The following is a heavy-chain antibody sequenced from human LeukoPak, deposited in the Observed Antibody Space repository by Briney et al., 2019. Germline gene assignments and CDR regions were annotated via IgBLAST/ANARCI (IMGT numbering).Heavy chain of an antibody. Sequence: ASVKVSCKASGGTFSSYAISWVRQAPGQGREWMGGIIPIFGTANYAQKFQGRVTITADKSTSTAYMELSSLRSEDTAVYYCASRYSYGPPTGLDAFDIWGQGTMVTVSS. D-gene: IGHD5-18*01. V-gene: IGHV1-69*06. CDR3: ASRYSYGPPTGLDAFDI. CDR1: GGTFSSYA. J-gene: IGHJ3*02. CDR2: IIPIFGTA.